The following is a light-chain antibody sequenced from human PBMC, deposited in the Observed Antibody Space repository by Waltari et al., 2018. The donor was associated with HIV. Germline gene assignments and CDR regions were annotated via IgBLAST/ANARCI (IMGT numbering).Light chain of an antibody. CDR3: HSRDSGGYHVV. CDR2: GRN. Sequence: SSELTQDPSVSVALGQTVRITCQGDSLRSYYASWYQQKSGQAPVVVFFGRNNRPSGIPDRFSGSSSGNTASLTITGAQAEDEADYYCHSRDSGGYHVVFGGGTKVTVL. J-gene: IGLJ2*01. V-gene: IGLV3-19*01. CDR1: SLRSYY.